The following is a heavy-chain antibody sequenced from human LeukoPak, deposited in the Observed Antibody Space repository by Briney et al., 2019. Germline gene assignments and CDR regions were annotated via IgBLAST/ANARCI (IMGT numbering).Heavy chain of an antibody. CDR1: GGSISSYY. J-gene: IGHJ2*01. V-gene: IGHV4-59*01. Sequence: PSETLSLTCTVSGGSISSYYWSWIRQPPGKGLEWIGYIYYSGSTNYNPSLKSRVTISVDTSKNQFSLKLSSVTAADTAVYYCARGKRYSSGWYFDLWGRGTLVTVSS. D-gene: IGHD6-19*01. CDR2: IYYSGST. CDR3: ARGKRYSSGWYFDL.